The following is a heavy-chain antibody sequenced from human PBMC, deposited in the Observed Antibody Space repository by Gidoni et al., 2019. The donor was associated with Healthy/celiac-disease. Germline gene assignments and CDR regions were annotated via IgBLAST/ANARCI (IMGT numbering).Heavy chain of an antibody. CDR2: ISGSGGST. Sequence: EVQLLESGGGLVQPGGSLRLSCAASGFTFSSYAMSWVRQAPGQGLEWVSAISGSGGSTYYADSVKGRFTISRDNSKNTLYLQMNSLRAEDTAVYYCAKDLGDFWSGYLFDPWGQGTLVTVSS. CDR3: AKDLGDFWSGYLFDP. D-gene: IGHD3-3*01. V-gene: IGHV3-23*01. J-gene: IGHJ5*02. CDR1: GFTFSSYA.